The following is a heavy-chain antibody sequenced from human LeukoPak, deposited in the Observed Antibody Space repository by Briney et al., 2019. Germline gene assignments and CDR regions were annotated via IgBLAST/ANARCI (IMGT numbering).Heavy chain of an antibody. CDR2: IYYSGST. V-gene: IGHV4-59*04. CDR1: GGSISSYY. CDR3: ARRMPYCSSTSCHRYYFDY. D-gene: IGHD2-2*01. J-gene: IGHJ4*02. Sequence: PSETLSLTCTVSGGSISSYYWSWIRQPPGKGLEWIGYIYYSGSTYYNPSLKSRVTISVDTSKNQFSLKLSSVTAADTAVYYCARRMPYCSSTSCHRYYFDYWGQGTLVTVSS.